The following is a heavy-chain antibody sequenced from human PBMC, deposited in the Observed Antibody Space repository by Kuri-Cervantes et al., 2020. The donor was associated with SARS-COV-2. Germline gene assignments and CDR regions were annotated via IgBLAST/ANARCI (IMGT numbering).Heavy chain of an antibody. J-gene: IGHJ6*03. CDR3: ARSGDFWSGYYYMDV. Sequence: SETLSLTCTVSGGSISSGDYYWSWIRQPPGKGLEWIGYIYYSGSTYYNPSLKSRVTISVDTSKNQFSLKLSSVTAAGTAVYYCARSGDFWSGYYYMDVWGKGTTVTVSS. V-gene: IGHV4-30-4*08. D-gene: IGHD3-3*01. CDR1: GGSISSGDYY. CDR2: IYYSGST.